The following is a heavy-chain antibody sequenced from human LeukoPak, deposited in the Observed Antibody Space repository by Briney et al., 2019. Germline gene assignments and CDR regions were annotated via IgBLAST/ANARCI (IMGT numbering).Heavy chain of an antibody. CDR1: SASLTSHH. Sequence: SETLSLTCAVSSASLTSHHWAWIRPPAGKGLQWVGRVHFSGSTNYNPSLRSRVPISLDKSKNEVSLTLKSVSAADTAVYYCTRDESSRDDSGGYHYWGRGALVTVSS. V-gene: IGHV4-4*07. J-gene: IGHJ4*02. CDR2: VHFSGST. CDR3: TRDESSRDDSGGYHY. D-gene: IGHD3-22*01.